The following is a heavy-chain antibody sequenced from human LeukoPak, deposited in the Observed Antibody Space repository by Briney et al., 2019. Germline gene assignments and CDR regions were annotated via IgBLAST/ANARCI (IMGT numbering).Heavy chain of an antibody. CDR3: ARVAFGYCSSTSCYKEEDYYYYMDV. D-gene: IGHD2-2*02. V-gene: IGHV4-4*07. Sequence: PSETLSLTCTVSGGSISSYYWSWIRQPAGKGLEWIGHIYTSGSTNYNPSLKSRVTMSVDTSKNQFSLKLSSVTAADTAVYYCARVAFGYCSSTSCYKEEDYYYYMDVWGKGTTVTVSS. J-gene: IGHJ6*03. CDR2: IYTSGST. CDR1: GGSISSYY.